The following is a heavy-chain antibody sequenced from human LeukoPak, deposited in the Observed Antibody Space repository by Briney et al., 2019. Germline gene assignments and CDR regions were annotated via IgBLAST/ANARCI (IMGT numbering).Heavy chain of an antibody. J-gene: IGHJ3*01. V-gene: IGHV3-7*03. CDR2: IKQDGGEK. CDR1: GLTFSSYW. Sequence: PGGSLRLSCAASGLTFSSYWMSWVRQAPGKGLECVANIKQDGGEKYYVDSVKGRFTISRDNAKNSLYLQMNSLRAEDTAVYYCTRTRTAFDFWGQGTMVTVSS. CDR3: TRTRTAFDF.